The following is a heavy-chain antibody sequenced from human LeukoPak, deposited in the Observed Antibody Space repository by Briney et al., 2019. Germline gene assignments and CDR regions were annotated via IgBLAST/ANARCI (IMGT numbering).Heavy chain of an antibody. V-gene: IGHV3-48*02. J-gene: IGHJ4*02. CDR3: ARGYFFDY. CDR2: ISSGSNAI. Sequence: GESLKISCKGSGYSFTSYWIGWVRQAPGKGLEWISYISSGSNAIYYADSVKGRFTISRDNAKNSLYLQMNSLRDEDTAVYYCARGYFFDYWGQGTLVTVSS. CDR1: GYSFTSYW. D-gene: IGHD1-14*01.